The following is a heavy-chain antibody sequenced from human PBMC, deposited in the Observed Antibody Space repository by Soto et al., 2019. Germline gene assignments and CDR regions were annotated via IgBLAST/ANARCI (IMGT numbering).Heavy chain of an antibody. CDR1: GITFSSYL. CDR2: ISGDGSST. J-gene: IGHJ5*02. V-gene: IGHV3-74*01. Sequence: GSLRLSCAASGITFSSYLMHWVRQAPGKGLVWVSRISGDGSSTTYADSVKGRFTISRDNAKNTLYLQMNSLRAEDTAMYYCARGPSAGGTWFAPGGQGPRVTVSS. CDR3: ARGPSAGGTWFAP. D-gene: IGHD6-25*01.